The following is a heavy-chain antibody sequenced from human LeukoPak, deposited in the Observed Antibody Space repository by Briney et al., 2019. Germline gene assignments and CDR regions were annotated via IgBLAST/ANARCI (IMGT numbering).Heavy chain of an antibody. D-gene: IGHD1/OR15-1a*01. CDR2: IYSSGYT. V-gene: IGHV4-4*07. Sequence: SETLSLTCTVSGGAIRSHYWYWIRQPAGKGLEWIGRIYSSGYTNDNPSLKSRITMSVDMSKNQFSLRLNSVTAADTAVYYCARGEHSVDSWGQGMLVTVSS. CDR1: GGAIRSHY. J-gene: IGHJ4*02. CDR3: ARGEHSVDS.